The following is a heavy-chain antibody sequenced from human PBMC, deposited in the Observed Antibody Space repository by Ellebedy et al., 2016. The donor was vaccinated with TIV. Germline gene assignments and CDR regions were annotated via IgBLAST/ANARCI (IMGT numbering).Heavy chain of an antibody. CDR1: GFTFGNDW. D-gene: IGHD2/OR15-2a*01. CDR2: ITQGGTQK. V-gene: IGHV3-7*01. J-gene: IGHJ4*02. CDR3: ARARNHAFDL. Sequence: PGGSLRLSCAASGFTFGNDWMAWVRQAPGKGLEWVATITQGGTQKFYVGSVEGRFTISKDNAKNSLSLQLNSLRAEDTAMYYCARARNHAFDLWGQGTLVTVSS.